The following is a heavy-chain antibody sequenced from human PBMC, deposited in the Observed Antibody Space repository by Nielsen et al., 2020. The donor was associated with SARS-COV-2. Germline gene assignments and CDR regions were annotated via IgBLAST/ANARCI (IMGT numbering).Heavy chain of an antibody. V-gene: IGHV3-23*01. J-gene: IGHJ4*02. Sequence: GESLKISCAASGFMFSTYAMNWVRQAPGKGLEWVSSISPSGGSKYYADSVKGRFTISRDNSKNTFYLQMNSLRDEDTAVYYCAKARAGRYPQSRILDNWAQGTLVTVSA. D-gene: IGHD2-21*01. CDR3: AKARAGRYPQSRILDN. CDR1: GFMFSTYA. CDR2: ISPSGGSK.